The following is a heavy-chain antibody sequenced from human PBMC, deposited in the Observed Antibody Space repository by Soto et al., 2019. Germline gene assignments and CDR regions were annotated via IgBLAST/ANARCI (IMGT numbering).Heavy chain of an antibody. V-gene: IGHV4-34*01. CDR1: GGSFSGYY. Sequence: SETLSLTCAVYGGSFSGYYWSWIRQPPGKGLEWIGEINHSGSTNYNPSLKSRVTTSVDTSKNQFSLKLSSVTAADTAVYYCARDTAYGGNPGFWFDPWGQGTLVTVSS. CDR3: ARDTAYGGNPGFWFDP. D-gene: IGHD4-17*01. CDR2: INHSGST. J-gene: IGHJ5*02.